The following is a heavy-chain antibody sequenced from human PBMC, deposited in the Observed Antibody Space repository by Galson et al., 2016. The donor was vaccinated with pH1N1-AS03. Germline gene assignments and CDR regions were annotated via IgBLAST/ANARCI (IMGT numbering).Heavy chain of an antibody. J-gene: IGHJ3*02. CDR3: IKEGNRLQSRRSDAFDI. Sequence: SLRLSCAASGSTFRTFSIYWVRRAPGKGLEYVSGISDNGINTYYADPVKARFTISRDKSKNTVYLQMSSLRTEDTAVYYCIKEGNRLQSRRSDAFDIWGRGTMVTVSS. D-gene: IGHD5-18*01. CDR2: ISDNGINT. V-gene: IGHV3-64D*06. CDR1: GSTFRTFS.